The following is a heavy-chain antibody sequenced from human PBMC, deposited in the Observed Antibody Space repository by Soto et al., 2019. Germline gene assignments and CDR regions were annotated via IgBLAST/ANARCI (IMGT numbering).Heavy chain of an antibody. V-gene: IGHV1-18*01. J-gene: IGHJ4*02. CDR3: ARVIASAADFDY. CDR2: ISGYNGNT. D-gene: IGHD6-13*01. CDR1: GYTFTSYG. Sequence: ASVKVSCKASGYTFTSYGTGWVRQAPGQGLEWMGWISGYNGNTNYAQKLQGRVTMTTDTSTSTAYMELRSLRSDDTAVYYCARVIASAADFDYWGQGTLVTVSS.